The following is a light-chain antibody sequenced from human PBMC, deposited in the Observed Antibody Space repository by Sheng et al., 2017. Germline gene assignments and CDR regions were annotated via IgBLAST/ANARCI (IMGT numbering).Light chain of an antibody. CDR1: QSISSY. CDR3: QETNSPSRT. Sequence: DIQMTQSPSSLSASVGDRVTITCRASQSISSYLNWYQQKPGKAPKLLIYAASSLQSGVPSRFSGSGSGTDFTLTITSLQPEDFATYYCQETNSPSRTFGPGTKVDIK. J-gene: IGKJ3*01. V-gene: IGKV1-39*01. CDR2: AAS.